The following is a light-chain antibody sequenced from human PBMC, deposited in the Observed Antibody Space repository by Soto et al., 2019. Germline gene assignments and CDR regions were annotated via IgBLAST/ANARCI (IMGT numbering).Light chain of an antibody. CDR2: AAS. CDR1: QSISSY. V-gene: IGKV1-39*01. Sequence: EIKMSHSPASLSGSPGDNAIISGGVSQSISSYLDWYQQKPGKAPKLLIYAASSWASGVPARFSGSGSGTEFTLTISSLQSEDLATYYCQQSHSCPLTFGRGTKVDIK. CDR3: QQSHSCPLT. J-gene: IGKJ1*01.